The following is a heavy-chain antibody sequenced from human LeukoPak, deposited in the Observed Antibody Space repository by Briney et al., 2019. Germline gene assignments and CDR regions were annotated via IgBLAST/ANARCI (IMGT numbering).Heavy chain of an antibody. CDR3: ARAGADLDYDILTGYYYYYMDV. CDR1: GGSFSGYY. V-gene: IGHV4-34*01. CDR2: INHSGST. Sequence: KPSETLSLTCAVYGGSFSGYYWSWIRQPPGKGLEWIGEINHSGSTNYNPSLKSRVTISVDTSKNQFSLKLSSVTAADTAVYYCARAGADLDYDILTGYYYYYMDVWGKGTTVTVSS. J-gene: IGHJ6*03. D-gene: IGHD3-9*01.